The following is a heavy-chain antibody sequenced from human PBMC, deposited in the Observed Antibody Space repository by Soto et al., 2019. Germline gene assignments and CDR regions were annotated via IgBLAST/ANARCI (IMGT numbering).Heavy chain of an antibody. CDR1: GYTFTTYA. CDR2: ISPYNGNT. Sequence: QVPLVQSGGEVKQPGASVKVSCKASGYTFTTYAVSWVRQAPGQGLEWMGWISPYNGNTKYAENLQGRVTMTRDTDTSTAYMELRSLRSDDTALYYCARGGAVASAIDFWGQGTLVTVSS. CDR3: ARGGAVASAIDF. V-gene: IGHV1-18*01. D-gene: IGHD6-19*01. J-gene: IGHJ4*02.